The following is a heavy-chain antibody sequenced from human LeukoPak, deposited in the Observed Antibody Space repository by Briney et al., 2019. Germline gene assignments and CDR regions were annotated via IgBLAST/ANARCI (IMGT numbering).Heavy chain of an antibody. D-gene: IGHD3-10*01. CDR2: IIPIFGTA. J-gene: IGHJ4*02. CDR3: ARDGDYGSGSYYIEY. Sequence: GPSVNISSKATGSTFSIYTISTLRPTPAQALEWMGAIIPIFGTANYAQKFQCRVTITADGSTITAYMELTRLRSEDTAVYYCARDGDYGSGSYYIEYWGQGTLVTVSS. V-gene: IGHV1-69*13. CDR1: GSTFSIYT.